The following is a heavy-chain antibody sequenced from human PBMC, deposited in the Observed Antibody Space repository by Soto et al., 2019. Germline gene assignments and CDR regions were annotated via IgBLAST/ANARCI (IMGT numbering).Heavy chain of an antibody. CDR1: GFTFDDYA. V-gene: IGHV3-9*01. CDR2: ISWNSGSI. J-gene: IGHJ4*02. CDR3: AKDKSEYSGYDLSGFDY. Sequence: EVQLVESGGGLVQPGRSLRLSCAASGFTFDDYARHWVRQAPGKGLEWVSGISWNSGSIGYADSVKGRFTISRDNAKNSLYLQMNSLRAEDTALYYCAKDKSEYSGYDLSGFDYWGQGTLVTVSS. D-gene: IGHD5-12*01.